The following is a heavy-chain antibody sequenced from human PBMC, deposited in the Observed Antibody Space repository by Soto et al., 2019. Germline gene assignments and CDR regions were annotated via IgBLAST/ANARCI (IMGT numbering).Heavy chain of an antibody. CDR3: ARALGDYYYCMDV. D-gene: IGHD3-10*01. CDR2: ISSSSSTI. J-gene: IGHJ6*03. Sequence: EVQLVESGGGLVQPGGSLRLSCAASGFTFSSYSMNWVRQAPGKGLEWVSYISSSSSTIYYADSVKGRFTISRDNAKNSLYLQMNSLRAEDTAVYYCARALGDYYYCMDVWGKGTTVTVSS. CDR1: GFTFSSYS. V-gene: IGHV3-48*01.